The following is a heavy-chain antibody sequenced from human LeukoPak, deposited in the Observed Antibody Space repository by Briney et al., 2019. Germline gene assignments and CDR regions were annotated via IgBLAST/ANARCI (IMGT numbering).Heavy chain of an antibody. CDR2: ISGSGGST. D-gene: IGHD6-19*01. CDR3: AKADSSGWTRNYGMGV. J-gene: IGHJ6*02. Sequence: GGSLRLSCAASGFTFSSYAMSWVRQAPGKGLEWVSAISGSGGSTYYADSVKGRFTISRDNSKNTLYLQMNSLRAEDTAVYYCAKADSSGWTRNYGMGVWGQGTTVTVSS. CDR1: GFTFSSYA. V-gene: IGHV3-23*01.